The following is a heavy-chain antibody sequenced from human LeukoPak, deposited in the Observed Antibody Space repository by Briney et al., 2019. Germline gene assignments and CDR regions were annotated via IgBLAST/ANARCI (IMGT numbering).Heavy chain of an antibody. D-gene: IGHD3-10*01. CDR1: GFTFSSYA. CDR2: VSYDGVNK. CDR3: AGGVQGVSSWFDP. V-gene: IGHV3-30*04. Sequence: GRSLRHSCAASGFTFSSYAFHWVRQAPGKGLEWVAAVSYDGVNKYYADSVKGRFTISRDNFNNNLQMNSLRIDDTAVYYCAGGVQGVSSWFDPWGQGTLVTVSS. J-gene: IGHJ5*02.